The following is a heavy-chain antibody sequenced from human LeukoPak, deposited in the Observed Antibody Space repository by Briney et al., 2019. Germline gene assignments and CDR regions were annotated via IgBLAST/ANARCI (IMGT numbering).Heavy chain of an antibody. D-gene: IGHD3-9*01. Sequence: GGSLRLSCAASGFTFSSYSMNWVRQAPGKGLEWVSYISSSSSTIYYADSVKGRFTISRDNAKNSLYLQMNSLRAEDTAVYYCAKDSPTDYYDILTGYYNAFDYWGQGTLVTVSS. J-gene: IGHJ4*02. CDR2: ISSSSSTI. V-gene: IGHV3-48*01. CDR3: AKDSPTDYYDILTGYYNAFDY. CDR1: GFTFSSYS.